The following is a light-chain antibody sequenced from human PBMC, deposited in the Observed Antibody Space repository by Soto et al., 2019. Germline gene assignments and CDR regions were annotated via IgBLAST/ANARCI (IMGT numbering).Light chain of an antibody. CDR2: DVS. J-gene: IGLJ2*01. Sequence: QSVLTQPASVSGSPGQSITISCTGTSSDVGGYNYVSWYQQHPGKAPKLMTYDVSNRPSGVSNRFSGSKSGNTASLTISGLQAEDEADYYCSSYTSSSTLLFGGGTKVTVL. CDR3: SSYTSSSTLL. V-gene: IGLV2-14*01. CDR1: SSDVGGYNY.